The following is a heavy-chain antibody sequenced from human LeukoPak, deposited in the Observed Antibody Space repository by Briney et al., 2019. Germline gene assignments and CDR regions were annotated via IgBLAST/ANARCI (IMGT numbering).Heavy chain of an antibody. V-gene: IGHV3-7*01. CDR2: IKQDGSEE. Sequence: GGSLRLSCAASGFTFSSYWMSWVRQAPGKGLEWVANIKQDGSEEYYVDSVKGRFTISRDNAKNSLYLQMNSLRAEDTAVYYCARDRIAVAGTTFDYWGQGTLVTVSS. D-gene: IGHD6-19*01. J-gene: IGHJ4*02. CDR3: ARDRIAVAGTTFDY. CDR1: GFTFSSYW.